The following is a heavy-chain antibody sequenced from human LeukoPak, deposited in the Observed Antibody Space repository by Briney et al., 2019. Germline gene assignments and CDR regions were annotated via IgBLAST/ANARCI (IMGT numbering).Heavy chain of an antibody. CDR2: ISSSGSTI. CDR3: AREVYSSSWTYNWFDP. J-gene: IGHJ5*02. Sequence: PGGSLRLSCAASGFTFSSYEMNWVRQAPGKGLEWVSYISSSGSTIYYADSVKGRFTISGDNAKNSLYLQMNSLRAEDTAVYYCAREVYSSSWTYNWFDPWGQGTLVTVSS. CDR1: GFTFSSYE. D-gene: IGHD6-13*01. V-gene: IGHV3-48*03.